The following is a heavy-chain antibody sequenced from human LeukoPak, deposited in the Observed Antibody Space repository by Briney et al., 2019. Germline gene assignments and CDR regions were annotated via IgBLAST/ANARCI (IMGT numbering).Heavy chain of an antibody. J-gene: IGHJ4*02. D-gene: IGHD4-11*01. Sequence: GRSLSLSCAASGFTFSSYAMHWVRQAPGKGLEWVAVISYDGSNKYYADSVKGRFTISRDNSKNTLYLQMNSLRAEDTAVYYCARDGGVSYSNFHFDYWGQGTLVTVSS. CDR3: ARDGGVSYSNFHFDY. CDR2: ISYDGSNK. V-gene: IGHV3-30*04. CDR1: GFTFSSYA.